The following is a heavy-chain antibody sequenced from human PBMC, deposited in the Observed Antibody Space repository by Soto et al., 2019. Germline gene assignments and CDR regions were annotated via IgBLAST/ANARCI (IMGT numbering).Heavy chain of an antibody. V-gene: IGHV4-59*08. CDR1: GGSISSYY. D-gene: IGHD4-17*01. CDR2: IYYSGST. J-gene: IGHJ4*02. CDR3: ARSPNDYGDPFFDY. Sequence: PSDTLSLTCTVSGGSISSYYWSWIRQPPGKGLEWIGYIYYSGSTNYNPSLKSRVTISVDTSKNQFSLKLSSVTAADTAVYYCARSPNDYGDPFFDYWGQGTLVTVSS.